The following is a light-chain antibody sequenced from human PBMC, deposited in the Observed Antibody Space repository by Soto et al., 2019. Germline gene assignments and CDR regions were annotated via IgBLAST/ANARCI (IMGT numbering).Light chain of an antibody. CDR1: SSNIGNTF. V-gene: IGLV1-51*01. CDR2: DNN. Sequence: QSVLTQPPSVSAAPEQKVTISCSGSSSNIGNTFVSWYQQLPGTAPRLLVYDNNKRPSRIPDRFSGSKSGTSATLGIAGLQTGDEANYYCGTWDSSLSAVVFGGGTKLTVL. CDR3: GTWDSSLSAVV. J-gene: IGLJ2*01.